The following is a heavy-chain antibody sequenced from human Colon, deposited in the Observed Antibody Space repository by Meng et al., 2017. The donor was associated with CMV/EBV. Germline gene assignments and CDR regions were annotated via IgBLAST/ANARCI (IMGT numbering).Heavy chain of an antibody. D-gene: IGHD3-3*01. J-gene: IGHJ4*02. CDR2: INPYSGDT. CDR1: GYTFTGYL. CDR3: GTFGGDFDY. Sequence: LRQSWAEMREPGASIKGACKAYGYTFTGYLVHWVRQAPRQVLEWMGWINPYSGDTIYAQKFEVGVTITRDASITTAYLELISLKSDGTAVYYCGTFGGDFDYWGQGTLVTVSS. V-gene: IGHV1-2*02.